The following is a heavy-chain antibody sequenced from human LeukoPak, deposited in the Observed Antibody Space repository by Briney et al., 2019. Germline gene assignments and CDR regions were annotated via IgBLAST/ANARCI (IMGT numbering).Heavy chain of an antibody. CDR2: INPSGGST. Sequence: GASVKVSCKASGYTFTSYYMHWVRQAPGQGLEWMGIINPSGGSTSYAQKFQGRVTMTRDMSTSTVYMELSSLRSEDTAVYYCARGGTPTVATFYAFDIWGQGTMVTVSS. CDR3: ARGGTPTVATFYAFDI. J-gene: IGHJ3*02. D-gene: IGHD4-23*01. V-gene: IGHV1-46*01. CDR1: GYTFTSYY.